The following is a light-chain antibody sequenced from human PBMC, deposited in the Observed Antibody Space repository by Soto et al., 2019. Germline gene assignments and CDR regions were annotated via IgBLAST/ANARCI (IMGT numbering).Light chain of an antibody. J-gene: IGKJ3*01. V-gene: IGKV3-11*01. Sequence: EIGLTQSPATLSLSPGETATLSCRASQSVGSHLAWYQQKPGQAPRLLIYDTSNRATGIPARFSGSGYRTDFTLTISSLDPEDFAVYYCQQRGNWPPTFGPGTKVDIK. CDR1: QSVGSH. CDR3: QQRGNWPPT. CDR2: DTS.